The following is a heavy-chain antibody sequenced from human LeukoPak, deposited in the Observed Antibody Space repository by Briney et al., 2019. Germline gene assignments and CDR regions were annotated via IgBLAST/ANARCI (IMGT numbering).Heavy chain of an antibody. CDR1: GGSISSYY. V-gene: IGHV4-59*01. CDR2: IYYSGSP. J-gene: IGHJ5*02. Sequence: PLETLPLTCTFSGGSISSYYWSWIRQPTRQELEWIGYIYYSGSPNYNPSLKIRVTISVDTCKNQFSLKLSSVAAAATAVYYCARKVAAAGFYWFDTWGKGTLVTVSS. D-gene: IGHD6-13*01. CDR3: ARKVAAAGFYWFDT.